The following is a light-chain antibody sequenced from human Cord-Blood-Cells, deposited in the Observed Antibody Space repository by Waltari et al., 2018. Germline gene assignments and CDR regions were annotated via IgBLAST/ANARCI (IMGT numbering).Light chain of an antibody. CDR1: SSDVGGYNY. J-gene: IGLJ2*01. CDR3: SSYTSSSNLV. V-gene: IGLV2-14*01. CDR2: DVS. Sequence: QSALTQPASVSGSPGQSITIPCTGTSSDVGGYNYVSWYQQHPGKAPTLMIYDVSKRPSGVSYRLSGAKSGNTASLPISGLQDEEEADYSCSSYTSSSNLVVGGGTKLTVI.